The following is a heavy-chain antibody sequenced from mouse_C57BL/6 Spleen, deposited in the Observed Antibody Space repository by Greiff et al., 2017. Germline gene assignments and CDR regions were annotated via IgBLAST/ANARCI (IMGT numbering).Heavy chain of an antibody. CDR3: TDTGVAHWYFDV. D-gene: IGHD1-1*01. V-gene: IGHV6-3*01. J-gene: IGHJ1*03. CDR1: GFTFSNYW. Sequence: EVKVEESGGGLVQPGGSMKLSCVASGFTFSNYWMNWVRQSPEKGLEWVAQIRLKSDNYSTHYAESVKGRFTISRDDSKSSVYLQMNNLRAEDTGIYYCTDTGVAHWYFDVWGTGTTVTVSS. CDR2: IRLKSDNYST.